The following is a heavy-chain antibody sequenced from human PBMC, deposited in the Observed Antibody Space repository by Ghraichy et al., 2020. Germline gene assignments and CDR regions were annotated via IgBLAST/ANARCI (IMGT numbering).Heavy chain of an antibody. D-gene: IGHD6-13*01. CDR2: ISGSGGST. V-gene: IGHV3-23*01. Sequence: GESLNISCAASGFTFSSYAMSWVRQAPGKGLEWVSAISGSGGSTYYADSVKGRFTISRDNSKNTLYLQMNSLRAEDTAVYYCAKDRIAAAGTDWFDPWGQGTLVTVSS. CDR3: AKDRIAAAGTDWFDP. J-gene: IGHJ5*02. CDR1: GFTFSSYA.